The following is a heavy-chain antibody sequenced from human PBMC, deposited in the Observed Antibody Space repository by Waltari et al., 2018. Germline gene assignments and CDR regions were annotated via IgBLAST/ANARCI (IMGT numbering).Heavy chain of an antibody. CDR2: FDPADGET. V-gene: IGHV1-24*01. CDR1: GYTLTELS. D-gene: IGHD2-15*01. J-gene: IGHJ4*02. CDR3: ARIYLHCSGGSCSDY. Sequence: QVQLVQSGAEVKKPGASVKVSCKVSGYTLTELSMHWVRQAPGKGLEWMGGFDPADGETNYAQKFQGRVTITADKSTSTAYMELSSLRSEDTAVYYCARIYLHCSGGSCSDYWGQGTLVTVSS.